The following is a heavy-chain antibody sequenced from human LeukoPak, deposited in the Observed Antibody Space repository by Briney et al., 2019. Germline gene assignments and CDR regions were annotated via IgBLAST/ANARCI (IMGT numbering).Heavy chain of an antibody. CDR2: SNYSGST. Sequence: SETLSLTCAVYGASFSGYYWGWTRQPPGKGLEWIGESNYSGSTNYNPSLKSRVTISVDTSKNQFSLKVTSVTAADTAVYYCAGGRGSGWYYWGHGTLVTVSS. CDR3: AGGRGSGWYY. V-gene: IGHV4-34*01. CDR1: GASFSGYY. D-gene: IGHD6-19*01. J-gene: IGHJ4*01.